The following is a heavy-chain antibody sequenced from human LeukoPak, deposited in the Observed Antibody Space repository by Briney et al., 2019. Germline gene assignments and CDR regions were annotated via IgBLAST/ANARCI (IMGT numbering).Heavy chain of an antibody. Sequence: GGSLRLSCAASGFSFRSYSMNWVRQAPGKGLEWVSYISSSTSTIYYADSVKGRFTISRDNAKNTLYLQMDSLRAEDTAVYYCARDPNWGCILHSWGQGTLVTVSS. CDR3: ARDPNWGCILHS. V-gene: IGHV3-48*01. J-gene: IGHJ4*02. D-gene: IGHD7-27*01. CDR2: ISSSTSTI. CDR1: GFSFRSYS.